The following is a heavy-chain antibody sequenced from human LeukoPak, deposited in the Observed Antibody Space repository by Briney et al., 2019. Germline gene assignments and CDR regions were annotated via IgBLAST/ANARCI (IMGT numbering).Heavy chain of an antibody. CDR1: GGSVSSGSYY. D-gene: IGHD6-19*01. J-gene: IGHJ4*02. CDR3: ARRGYSSGWYGG. Sequence: SETLSLTCTVSGGSVSSGSYYWSWIRQPPGKGLEWIGYIYYSGSTNYNPSLRSRVTISVDTSKNQFSLKLSSVTAADTAVYYCARRGYSSGWYGGWGQGTLVTVSS. V-gene: IGHV4-61*01. CDR2: IYYSGST.